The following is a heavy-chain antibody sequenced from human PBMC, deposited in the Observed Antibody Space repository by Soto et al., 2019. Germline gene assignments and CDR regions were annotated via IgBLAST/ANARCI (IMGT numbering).Heavy chain of an antibody. V-gene: IGHV1-2*02. CDR1: GYTFTGYY. CDR3: ARVPEGYCSGGSCYDLDY. Sequence: ASVKVSCKASGYTFTGYYMHWVRQAPGQGLEWMGWINPNSGGTNYAQKFQGRVTMTRDTSISTAYMELGRLRSDDTAVYYCARVPEGYCSGGSCYDLDYWGQGXLVTVYS. CDR2: INPNSGGT. D-gene: IGHD2-15*01. J-gene: IGHJ4*02.